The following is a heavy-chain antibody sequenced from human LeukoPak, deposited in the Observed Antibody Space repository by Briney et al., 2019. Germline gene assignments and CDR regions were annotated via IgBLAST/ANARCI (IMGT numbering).Heavy chain of an antibody. V-gene: IGHV1-18*01. CDR2: ISAYNGNI. CDR3: ASMSGYYPSYYFDY. Sequence: ASVKVSCKASGYTFISYAMHWVRQAPGQRLEWLGWISAYNGNIDYAQKLQGRVTLTTDTSTSTAYMEVRSLRSDDTAVYYCASMSGYYPSYYFDYWGQGTLVTVSS. J-gene: IGHJ4*02. D-gene: IGHD3-3*01. CDR1: GYTFISYA.